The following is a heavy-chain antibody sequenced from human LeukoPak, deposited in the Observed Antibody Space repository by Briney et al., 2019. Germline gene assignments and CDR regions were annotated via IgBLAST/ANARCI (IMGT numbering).Heavy chain of an antibody. D-gene: IGHD1-26*01. Sequence: SETLSLTCTVSGVSISSNYWSWIRQPPGKGLEWMAYIYYSGSTYYNPSLKSRVTISVDTSKNQFSLKLSSVTAADTALYYCARGGSYRVYWGQGTLVTVSS. CDR3: ARGGSYRVY. J-gene: IGHJ4*02. CDR1: GVSISSNY. CDR2: IYYSGST. V-gene: IGHV4-59*01.